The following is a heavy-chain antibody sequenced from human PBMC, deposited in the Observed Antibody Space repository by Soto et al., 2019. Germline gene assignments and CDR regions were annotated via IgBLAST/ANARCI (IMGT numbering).Heavy chain of an antibody. J-gene: IGHJ5*02. D-gene: IGHD1-7*01. CDR3: ARWKNWNYPTNWFDP. CDR1: GGSIYSDGYY. V-gene: IGHV4-31*03. CDR2: IYYSGST. Sequence: PSETLSLTCTVSGGSIYSDGYYWSWIRQHPGKGLEWIGYIYYSGSTYYNPSLKGRVTISVDTSENQFSLKLSSVTAADTAVYYCARWKNWNYPTNWFDPWGQGTLVTVAS.